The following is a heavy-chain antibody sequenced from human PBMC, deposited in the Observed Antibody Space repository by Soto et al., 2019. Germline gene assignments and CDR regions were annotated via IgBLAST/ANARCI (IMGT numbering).Heavy chain of an antibody. J-gene: IGHJ5*02. Sequence: GGSLRLSCAASGFTFSSYWMSWVRQAPGKGLEWVDNIKQDGSEKYYVDSVKGRFTISRDNAKNSLYLQMNSLRAEDTAVYYCAREIVVVVAAIYIWFDPWGQGTLVTVSS. D-gene: IGHD2-15*01. CDR2: IKQDGSEK. CDR1: GFTFSSYW. V-gene: IGHV3-7*01. CDR3: AREIVVVVAAIYIWFDP.